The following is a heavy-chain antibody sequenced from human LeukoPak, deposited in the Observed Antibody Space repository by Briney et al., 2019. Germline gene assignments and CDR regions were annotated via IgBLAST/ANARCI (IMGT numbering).Heavy chain of an antibody. J-gene: IGHJ4*02. CDR3: ARLEAGNPFTSFDY. CDR2: INPNSGGT. Sequence: ASVKVSCKASGYTFTGYYMHWVRQAPGQGLEGMGWINPNSGGTNYAQKFQGRVTMTRDTSISTAYMELSRLRSDDTAVYYCARLEAGNPFTSFDYWGQGTLVTVSS. CDR1: GYTFTGYY. V-gene: IGHV1-2*02. D-gene: IGHD3-16*01.